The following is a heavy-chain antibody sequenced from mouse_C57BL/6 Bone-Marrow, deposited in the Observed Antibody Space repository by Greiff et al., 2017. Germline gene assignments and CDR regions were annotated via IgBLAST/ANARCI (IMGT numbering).Heavy chain of an antibody. CDR2: IDPSDSYT. CDR3: AKGDDYVGDY. CDR1: GYTFTSYC. D-gene: IGHD2-13*01. Sequence: QVQLQQPGAELVRPGASVKLSCKASGYTFTSYCMHWVKQRPGQGLEWIGVIDPSDSYTNYNQKFKGKATLTVDTSSSTAYMQLSSLTSEDSAVYYCAKGDDYVGDYWGQGTTLTVSS. V-gene: IGHV1-59*01. J-gene: IGHJ2*01.